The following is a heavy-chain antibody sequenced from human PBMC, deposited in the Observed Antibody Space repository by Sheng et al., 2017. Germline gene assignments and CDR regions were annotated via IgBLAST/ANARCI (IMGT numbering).Heavy chain of an antibody. V-gene: IGHV1-69*13. CDR3: ARDLGYIYGYHYYDP. J-gene: IGHJ5*02. CDR2: IMPMLGAP. Sequence: QVHLVQSGAEVKKPGSSVKVSCKGSGGSLSNYIISWMRQAPGQGFEWMGGIMPMLGAPNYAQKFQGRVTMTADESTNTVYMELSSLRYDDTGIYYCARDLGYIYGYHYYDPWGQGTLVTV. CDR1: GGSLSNYI. D-gene: IGHD5-18*01.